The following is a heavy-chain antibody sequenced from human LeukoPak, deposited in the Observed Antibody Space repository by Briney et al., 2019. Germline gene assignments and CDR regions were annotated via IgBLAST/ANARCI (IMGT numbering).Heavy chain of an antibody. CDR3: AKGTEGYCSGTICYPFDY. Sequence: GGSLRLSCAASGFTFSSYAMNWVRQVAGKGLEWVSSITGSGSDTYFVASVKGRFTISRDNSKNTLYLQLNSLRAEDTAVYYCAKGTEGYCSGTICYPFDYWGRGTLVTVSS. CDR2: ITGSGSDT. D-gene: IGHD2-15*01. J-gene: IGHJ4*02. V-gene: IGHV3-23*01. CDR1: GFTFSSYA.